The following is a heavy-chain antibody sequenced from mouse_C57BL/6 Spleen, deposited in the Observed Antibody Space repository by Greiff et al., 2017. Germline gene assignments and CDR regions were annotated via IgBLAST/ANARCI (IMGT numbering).Heavy chain of an antibody. CDR1: GYTFTSYW. D-gene: IGHD1-1*01. J-gene: IGHJ2*01. CDR2: IYPGNSDT. V-gene: IGHV1-5*01. Sequence: EVKLVESGTVLARPGASVKMSCKTSGYTFTSYWMHWVKQRPGQGLEWIGAIYPGNSDTSYNQKFKGKAKLTAVTSASTAYMELSSLTNEDSAVYYCTRDYYGSSYYFDYWGQGTTLTVSS. CDR3: TRDYYGSSYYFDY.